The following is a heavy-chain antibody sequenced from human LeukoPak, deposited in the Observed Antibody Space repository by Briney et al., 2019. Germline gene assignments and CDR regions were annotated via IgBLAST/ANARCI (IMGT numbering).Heavy chain of an antibody. D-gene: IGHD6-13*01. J-gene: IGHJ6*03. V-gene: IGHV3-48*04. CDR1: GFRFGGYS. CDR3: ARIRGSTLPISYMDV. CDR2: ISVSGTI. Sequence: GGSLRLSCTASGFRFGGYSIHWVRQAPGKGLEWLSYISVSGTIHADSVMGRVTVSRDNAKNSLNLQMNSLRAEDTAVYYCARIRGSTLPISYMDVWGKGTTVTVSS.